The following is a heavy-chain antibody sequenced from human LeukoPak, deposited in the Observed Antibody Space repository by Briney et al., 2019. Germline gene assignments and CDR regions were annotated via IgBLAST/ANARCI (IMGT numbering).Heavy chain of an antibody. CDR2: IYTSEST. J-gene: IGHJ4*02. D-gene: IGHD4-17*01. CDR1: GGSISSYY. CDR3: ARDRYDYGDFRDFDY. V-gene: IGHV4-4*07. Sequence: PSETLSLTCTVSGGSISSYYWSWIRQPAGKGLEWIGRIYTSESTNYNPPLKSRVTMSVDTSKNQFSLKLSSVTAADTAVYYCARDRYDYGDFRDFDYWGQGTLVTVSS.